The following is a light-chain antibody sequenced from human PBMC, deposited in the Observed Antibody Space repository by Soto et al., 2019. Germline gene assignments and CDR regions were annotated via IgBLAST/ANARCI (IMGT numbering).Light chain of an antibody. CDR3: QQYNSYPYT. CDR1: QSTSSW. V-gene: IGKV1-5*03. J-gene: IGKJ2*01. CDR2: KAS. Sequence: DIQMTQSPSTLSASVGDRVTITCRASQSTSSWLAWYQQKPGKAPKLLIYKASSLESGVPSRFSGSGSGTEFTLPISSLQPDDFATYYCQQYNSYPYTFGQGTKLEIK.